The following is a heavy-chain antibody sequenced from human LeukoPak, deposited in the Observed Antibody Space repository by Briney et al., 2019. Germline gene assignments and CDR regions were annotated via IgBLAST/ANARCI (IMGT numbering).Heavy chain of an antibody. V-gene: IGHV4-61*02. D-gene: IGHD6-19*01. Sequence: SQTLPLTCTVSGGSISSGSYYWSWIRQPAGKGLEWIGRIYTSGSTNYNPSLKSRVTISVDTSKNQFSLKLSSVTAADTAVYYCARDGVAVGYFDYWGQGTLVTVSS. CDR3: ARDGVAVGYFDY. J-gene: IGHJ4*02. CDR1: GGSISSGSYY. CDR2: IYTSGST.